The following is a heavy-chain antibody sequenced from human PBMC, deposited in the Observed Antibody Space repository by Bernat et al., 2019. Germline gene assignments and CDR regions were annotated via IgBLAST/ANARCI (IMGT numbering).Heavy chain of an antibody. J-gene: IGHJ4*02. V-gene: IGHV1-18*01. CDR2: ISAYNGNT. D-gene: IGHD2-15*01. CDR1: GYTFTSYG. Sequence: QVQLVQSGAEVKKPGASMKVSCKASGYTFTSYGISWVRQAPGQGLEWMGWISAYNGNTNYAQKLQGRVTMTTDTSTSTAYMELRSLRSDDTAVYYCARDQEVVVAATTGSFDYWGQGTLVTVSS. CDR3: ARDQEVVVAATTGSFDY.